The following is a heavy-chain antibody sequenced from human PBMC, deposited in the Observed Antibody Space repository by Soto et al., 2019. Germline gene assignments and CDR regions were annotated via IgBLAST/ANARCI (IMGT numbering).Heavy chain of an antibody. D-gene: IGHD1-7*01. J-gene: IGHJ4*02. Sequence: QVQLVESGGGVVQPGKSLRLSCAASGFTFNTYGMHWVRQAPGKGPEWVAVISNDGSNKYYADSVKGRFTISRDNSKNTLYLQMNGLRAEDTAVYYCANWNYPQSDWGQGTLVTVSS. CDR2: ISNDGSNK. CDR1: GFTFNTYG. V-gene: IGHV3-30*18. CDR3: ANWNYPQSD.